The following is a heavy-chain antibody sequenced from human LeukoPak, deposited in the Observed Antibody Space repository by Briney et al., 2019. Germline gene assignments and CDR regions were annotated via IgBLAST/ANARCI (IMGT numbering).Heavy chain of an antibody. V-gene: IGHV4-34*01. CDR3: ARVRITSIRRDYYMDV. Sequence: PSETLSLPCAVYGSPFSGHHWRWLRQPPGKGLEWIGEINHSGSTNYNPSLKSRVTISVDTSKNQFSLKLRSVTAADTAVYYCARVRITSIRRDYYMDVWGKGTTVIVSS. CDR1: GSPFSGHH. D-gene: IGHD3-10*01. CDR2: INHSGST. J-gene: IGHJ6*03.